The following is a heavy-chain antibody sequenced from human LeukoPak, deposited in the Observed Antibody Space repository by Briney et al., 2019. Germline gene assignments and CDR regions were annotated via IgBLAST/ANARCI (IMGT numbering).Heavy chain of an antibody. V-gene: IGHV3-48*03. J-gene: IGHJ4*02. CDR3: ARDLLGDNWNDRGVFDY. CDR2: ISSSGSTI. Sequence: GRSLRLSCAASGFTFSSYDMHWVRQAPGKGLEWVSYISSSGSTIYYADSVKGRFTISRDNAKNSLYLQMNSLRAEDTAVYYCARDLLGDNWNDRGVFDYWGQGTLVTVSS. CDR1: GFTFSSYD. D-gene: IGHD1-1*01.